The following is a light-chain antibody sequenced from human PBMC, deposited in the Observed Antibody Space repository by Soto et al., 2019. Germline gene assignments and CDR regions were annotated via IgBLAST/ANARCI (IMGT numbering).Light chain of an antibody. V-gene: IGKV3D-20*02. Sequence: DIVMTQSPATLSLSPGERATLSCRASQSISSSFLAWYQQKPGQAPRLLIYGASSRATGIPDRFSGSGSGTDFTLAINSLEPEDSAVYYCQQRSNWPSITFGQGTRLEIK. CDR3: QQRSNWPSIT. J-gene: IGKJ5*01. CDR2: GAS. CDR1: QSISSSF.